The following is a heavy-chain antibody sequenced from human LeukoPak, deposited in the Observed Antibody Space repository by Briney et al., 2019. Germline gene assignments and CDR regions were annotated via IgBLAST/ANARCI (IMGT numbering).Heavy chain of an antibody. CDR3: ARVHCSSTSCYTYTSMGPYYFDY. D-gene: IGHD2-2*02. J-gene: IGHJ4*02. V-gene: IGHV4-30-2*01. CDR1: GGSISSGGYY. CDR2: IYHSGST. Sequence: SETLSLTCTVSGGSISSGGYYWSWIRQPPGKGLEWIGYIYHSGSTYYNPSLKSRVTISVDRSKNQFSLKLSSVTAADTAVYYCARVHCSSTSCYTYTSMGPYYFDYWGQGTLVTVSS.